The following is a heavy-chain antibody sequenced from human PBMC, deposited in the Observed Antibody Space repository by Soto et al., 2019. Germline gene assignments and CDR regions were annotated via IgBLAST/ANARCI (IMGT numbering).Heavy chain of an antibody. Sequence: GGSLRLSCATSGFTFSTYSITWVRQAPGKGLEWVAHITATGGNTYYADSVRGRFPISRDTSGNTLYLQMNSLRAEDTALYYCAKCMQAYWNYDAHHIWGQGTMVTVSS. CDR2: ITATGGNT. J-gene: IGHJ3*02. D-gene: IGHD1-7*01. CDR3: AKCMQAYWNYDAHHI. CDR1: GFTFSTYS. V-gene: IGHV3-23*01.